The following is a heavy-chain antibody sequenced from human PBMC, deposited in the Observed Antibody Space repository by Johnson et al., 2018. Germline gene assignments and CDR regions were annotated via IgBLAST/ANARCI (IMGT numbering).Heavy chain of an antibody. CDR1: GGSFSGYY. D-gene: IGHD4-17*01. CDR2: INHSGST. Sequence: QVQLQQWGAGLLKPSETLSLTCAVYGGSFSGYYWSWIRQPPGKGLEWIGEINHSGSTNYNPSLKSRVTISVDTSKNQFPLKLSSVTAADTAGYYCARGKCQDYGDYREAFDIWGQGTMVTVSS. CDR3: ARGKCQDYGDYREAFDI. V-gene: IGHV4-34*01. J-gene: IGHJ3*02.